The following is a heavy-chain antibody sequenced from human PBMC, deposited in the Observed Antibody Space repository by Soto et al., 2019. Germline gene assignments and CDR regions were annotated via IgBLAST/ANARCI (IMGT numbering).Heavy chain of an antibody. CDR1: GFTFFTYA. Sequence: EVQLLESGGGLAQPGGSLRLSCAASGFTFFTYAMNWVRRGPGKGLEWVSTISGSGGGTYYADSVKGRFTISRDNSKNTLYLQMNSLRAEDTAVYYCAKDLGYCGSGSCHYYYYYYMDVWGKGTTVTVSS. CDR2: ISGSGGGT. V-gene: IGHV3-23*01. D-gene: IGHD2-15*01. CDR3: AKDLGYCGSGSCHYYYYYYMDV. J-gene: IGHJ6*03.